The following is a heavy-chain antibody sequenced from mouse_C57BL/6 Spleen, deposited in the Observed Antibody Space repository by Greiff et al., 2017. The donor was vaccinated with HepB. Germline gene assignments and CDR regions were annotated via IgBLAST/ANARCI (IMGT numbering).Heavy chain of an antibody. D-gene: IGHD2-3*01. CDR1: GYSITSGYY. Sequence: EVQLQESGPGLVKPSQSLSLTCSVTGYSITSGYYWNWIRQFPGNKLEWMGYISYDGSNNYNPSLKNRISITRDTSKNQFFLKLNSVTTEDTATYYCARGGGYYAYYAMDYWGQGTSVTVSS. CDR2: ISYDGSN. J-gene: IGHJ4*01. V-gene: IGHV3-6*01. CDR3: ARGGGYYAYYAMDY.